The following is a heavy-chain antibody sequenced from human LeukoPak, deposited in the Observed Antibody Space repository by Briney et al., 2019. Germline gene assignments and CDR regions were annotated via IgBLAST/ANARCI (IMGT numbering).Heavy chain of an antibody. D-gene: IGHD6-6*01. CDR2: IYYSGST. CDR1: GGTMSRYY. CDR3: ASSYSSSSRWFDP. Sequence: PSQTLSLTCAASGGTMSRYYWSWIRQPPGKGLEWIAHIYYSGSTTYNPAPKNRVTISVATSKIQFSLKRSSVTAAATAVYYCASSYSSSSRWFDPWGQGTLVTVSS. J-gene: IGHJ5*02. V-gene: IGHV4-59*01.